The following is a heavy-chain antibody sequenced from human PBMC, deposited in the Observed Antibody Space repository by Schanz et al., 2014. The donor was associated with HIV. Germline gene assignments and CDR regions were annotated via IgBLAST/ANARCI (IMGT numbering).Heavy chain of an antibody. Sequence: EVQLVESGGGLIQPGGSLRLSCAASGFPVSSNYMSWVRQAPGKGLEWVSVIYSGVSTYYADSVKGRFTISRDNSKNTLYLQMNSLRADDTAVYYCARVRDTSYYDSSAYYLDYWGQGTLVTVSS. CDR2: IYSGVST. V-gene: IGHV3-53*01. J-gene: IGHJ4*02. CDR1: GFPVSSNY. CDR3: ARVRDTSYYDSSAYYLDY. D-gene: IGHD3-22*01.